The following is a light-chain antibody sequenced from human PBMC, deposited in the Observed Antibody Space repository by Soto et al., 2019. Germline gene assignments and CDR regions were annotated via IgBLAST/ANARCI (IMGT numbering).Light chain of an antibody. V-gene: IGLV2-23*01. CDR3: CSYASGSTPLYV. J-gene: IGLJ1*01. CDR1: SSDVGTYNL. CDR2: EGS. Sequence: QSVLTQPASVSGSPGQSITISCTGTSSDVGTYNLVSWYQQHPGKAPKPIIYEGSKRPSGVSTRFSGSKAGNTASLTISGLQAEDEADYYCCSYASGSTPLYVFGTGTKVTVL.